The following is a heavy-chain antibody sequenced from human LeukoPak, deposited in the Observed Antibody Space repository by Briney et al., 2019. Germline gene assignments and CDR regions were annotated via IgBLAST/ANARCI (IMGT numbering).Heavy chain of an antibody. CDR2: INPNSGGT. CDR3: ASSPAAEVYYFDY. D-gene: IGHD2-2*01. CDR1: GYTFTGYY. Sequence: ASVTVSCKASGYTFTGYYMHWVRQAPGQGLEWMGWINPNSGGTNYAQKFQGRVTMTRDTSISTAYMELSRLRSDDTAVYYCASSPAAEVYYFDYWGQGTLVTVSS. J-gene: IGHJ4*02. V-gene: IGHV1-2*02.